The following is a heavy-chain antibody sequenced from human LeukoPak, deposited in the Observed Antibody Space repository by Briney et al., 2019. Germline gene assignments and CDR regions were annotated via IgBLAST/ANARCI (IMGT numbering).Heavy chain of an antibody. D-gene: IGHD3-10*01. V-gene: IGHV4-39*07. CDR2: NTGTA. CDR1: DASISGSDYY. CDR3: VRDDAFVRGPVARNWFDP. Sequence: SETLSLTCTVSDASISGSDYYWDWIRQTPGKGLEWIAANTGTAYYNPSLKSRVTISVDTSKNQFSLKVTPVTAADTAVYYCVRDDAFVRGPVARNWFDPWGQGVLVTVSS. J-gene: IGHJ5*02.